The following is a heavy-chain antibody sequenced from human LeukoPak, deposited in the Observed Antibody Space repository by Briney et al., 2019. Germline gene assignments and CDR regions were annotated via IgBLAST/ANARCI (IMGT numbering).Heavy chain of an antibody. CDR2: ISGSGGST. D-gene: IGHD2-2*01. CDR3: AKDIGRGYCSSTSCRAFDP. V-gene: IGHV3-23*01. CDR1: GFTFSSYA. J-gene: IGHJ5*02. Sequence: GGSLRLSCAASGFTFSSYAMSWVRQAPGKGLEWVSAISGSGGSTYYADSVKGRVTITRDNSKNTLYLQMNSLRAEDTAVYYCAKDIGRGYCSSTSCRAFDPWGQGTLVTVSS.